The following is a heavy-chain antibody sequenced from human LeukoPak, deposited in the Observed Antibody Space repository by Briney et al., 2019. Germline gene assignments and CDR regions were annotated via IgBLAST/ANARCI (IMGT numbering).Heavy chain of an antibody. CDR3: AKEVGIAVAGGLGY. CDR1: GFTFSSYA. Sequence: PGGSLRLSCAASGFTFSSYAMGWVRQAPGKGLEWVSAISGSGGSTYYADSVKGRFTISRDNSKNTLYLQMNSLRAEDTAVYYCAKEVGIAVAGGLGYWGQGTLVTVSS. J-gene: IGHJ4*02. V-gene: IGHV3-23*01. CDR2: ISGSGGST. D-gene: IGHD6-19*01.